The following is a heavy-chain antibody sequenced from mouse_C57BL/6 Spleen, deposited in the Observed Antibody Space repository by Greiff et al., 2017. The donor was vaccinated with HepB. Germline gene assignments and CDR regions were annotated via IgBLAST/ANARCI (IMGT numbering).Heavy chain of an antibody. CDR1: GFSLTSYG. D-gene: IGHD1-1*01. CDR3: ARHGGSSPYYAMDY. J-gene: IGHJ4*01. V-gene: IGHV2-6-1*01. CDR2: IWSDGST. Sequence: QVQLKESGPGLVAPSQSLSITCTVSGFSLTSYGVHWVRQPPGKGLEWLVVIWSDGSTTYNSALKSRLSISKDNSKSQVFLKMNSLQTDDTAMYYCARHGGSSPYYAMDYWGQGTSVTVSS.